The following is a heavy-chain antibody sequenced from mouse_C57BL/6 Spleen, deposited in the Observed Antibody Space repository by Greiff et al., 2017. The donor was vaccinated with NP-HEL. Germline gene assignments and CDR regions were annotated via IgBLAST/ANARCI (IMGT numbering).Heavy chain of an antibody. CDR1: GFTFSSYA. J-gene: IGHJ4*01. CDR2: ISDGGSYT. D-gene: IGHD1-1*01. V-gene: IGHV5-4*01. CDR3: ARDKRYYGSSSYAMDY. Sequence: EVRVVESGGGLVKPGGSLKLSCAASGFTFSSYAMSWVRQTPEKRLEWVATISDGGSYTYYPDNVKGRFTISRDNAKNNLYLQMSHLKSEDTAMYYCARDKRYYGSSSYAMDYWGQGTSVTVSS.